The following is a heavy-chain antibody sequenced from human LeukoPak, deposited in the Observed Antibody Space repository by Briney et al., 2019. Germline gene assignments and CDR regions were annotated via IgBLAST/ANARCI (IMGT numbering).Heavy chain of an antibody. Sequence: PSETLSLTCTVSGGSISSHYWSWIRQPPGKGLEWIGYIYYSGSTNYNPSLKSRVTISVDTSKNQFSLKLSSVTAADTAVYYCARSLRYFDWLLDYWGQGTLVTVSS. V-gene: IGHV4-59*11. CDR3: ARSLRYFDWLLDY. CDR1: GGSISSHY. D-gene: IGHD3-9*01. CDR2: IYYSGST. J-gene: IGHJ4*02.